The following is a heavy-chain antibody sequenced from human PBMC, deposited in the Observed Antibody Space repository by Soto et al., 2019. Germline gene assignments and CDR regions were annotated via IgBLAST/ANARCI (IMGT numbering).Heavy chain of an antibody. CDR1: GFTFSHFG. J-gene: IGHJ4*02. CDR3: ARGLTEADTRPDS. V-gene: IGHV3-23*01. D-gene: IGHD6-19*01. Sequence: PGGSLRLSCAASGFTFSHFGMSWVRQAPGKGLEWVSAIRADASTFYADSVKGRFTISRDNFKSTLSLQMNSLRADDTAVYFCARGLTEADTRPDSWGPGTLVTVSS. CDR2: IRADAST.